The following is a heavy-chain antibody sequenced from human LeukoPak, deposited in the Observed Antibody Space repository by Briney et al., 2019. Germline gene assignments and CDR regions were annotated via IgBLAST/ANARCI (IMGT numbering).Heavy chain of an antibody. Sequence: GASVKVSCKASGGTFSSYAISWVRQAPGQGLEWMGGIIPIFGTANYAQKFQGRVTITADKSTSTAYMELSSLRSEDTAVYYCARGSGSSWIYYYYYMDVWGKGTTVTVSS. V-gene: IGHV1-69*06. CDR3: ARGSGSSWIYYYYYMDV. CDR1: GGTFSSYA. J-gene: IGHJ6*03. CDR2: IIPIFGTA. D-gene: IGHD6-13*01.